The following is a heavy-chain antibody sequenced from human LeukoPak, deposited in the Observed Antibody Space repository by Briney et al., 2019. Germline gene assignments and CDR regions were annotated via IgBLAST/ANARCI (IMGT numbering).Heavy chain of an antibody. CDR3: ARDIAAYYYDSSGPFDY. CDR1: GYTFTGYY. V-gene: IGHV1-2*02. J-gene: IGHJ4*02. CDR2: INPNSGGT. Sequence: ASVKVSCKASGYTFTGYYMHWARQAPGQGLEWMGWINPNSGGTNYAQKFQGRVTMTRDTSISTAYMELSRLRSDDTAVYYCARDIAAYYYDSSGPFDYWGQGTLVTVSS. D-gene: IGHD3-22*01.